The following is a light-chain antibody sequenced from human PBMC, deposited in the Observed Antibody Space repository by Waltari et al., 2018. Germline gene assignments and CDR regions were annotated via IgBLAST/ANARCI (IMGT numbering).Light chain of an antibody. CDR2: GVS. CDR3: TSYTRSTTLVV. V-gene: IGLV2-14*01. J-gene: IGLJ2*01. Sequence: QSALTQPASVSGSPGQSIPISCTGTSSDIGAYNYVSWYQQHPGKAPKRIIFGVSNRPAGVSNRCSGSKSANTASLTISGLQAEDEADYCCTSYTRSTTLVVFGGGTKLTVL. CDR1: SSDIGAYNY.